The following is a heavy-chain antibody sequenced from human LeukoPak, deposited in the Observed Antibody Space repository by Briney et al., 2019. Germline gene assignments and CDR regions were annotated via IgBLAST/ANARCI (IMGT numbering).Heavy chain of an antibody. CDR1: GLTFRDYA. Sequence: SGGSLRLSCAASGLTFRDYAMTGARQAPGKGLEWVASVSGSGGSTYYADSVRGRFTISKDNPKNTLYFQMNSLRAEDTAVYYCARVGVGERPRGSFDYWGQGTLVTVSS. CDR3: ARVGVGERPRGSFDY. CDR2: VSGSGGST. J-gene: IGHJ4*02. D-gene: IGHD3-10*01. V-gene: IGHV3-23*01.